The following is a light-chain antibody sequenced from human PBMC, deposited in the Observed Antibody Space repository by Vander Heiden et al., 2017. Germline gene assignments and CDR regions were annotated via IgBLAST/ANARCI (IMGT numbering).Light chain of an antibody. CDR3: KAWERRTVG. CDR2: QDS. Sequence: SYELTQPPSVSVSPGQTASITCSGDKLGDKYACWYQQKPGQSPGRVIYQDSKRPSGIPERFSGSNYGNTATLTISGTQPMDEADDYCKAWERRTVGFGGGTKLTV. V-gene: IGLV3-1*01. CDR1: KLGDKY. J-gene: IGLJ2*01.